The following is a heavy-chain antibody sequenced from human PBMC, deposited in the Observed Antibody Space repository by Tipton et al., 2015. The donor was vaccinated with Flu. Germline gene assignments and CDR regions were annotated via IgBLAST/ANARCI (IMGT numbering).Heavy chain of an antibody. CDR3: ARDGIFGVVRGP. D-gene: IGHD3-3*01. CDR2: IYYSGNT. J-gene: IGHJ5*02. Sequence: TLSLTCTVSGASATADGFYWSWIRQPPGKGLEWIGYIYYSGNTKYNSSLGSRVTISFDTSKNQVSLKLKSVTAADTAVYYCARDGIFGVVRGPWGQGTLVTVSS. V-gene: IGHV4-61*08. CDR1: GASATADGFY.